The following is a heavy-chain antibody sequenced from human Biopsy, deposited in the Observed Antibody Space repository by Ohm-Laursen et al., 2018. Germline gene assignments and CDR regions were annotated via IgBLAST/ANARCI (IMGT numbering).Heavy chain of an antibody. CDR3: ARHPTGFWFDP. J-gene: IGHJ5*02. CDR2: IFYSGII. CDR1: GGSVSSNTNY. V-gene: IGHV4-39*01. Sequence: SDTLSLTCTVSGGSVSSNTNYWAWIRQPPGKGLEWIGSIFYSGIIYYNPSPKSRVSISVDTSKNQFSLNLNSVTAADTAVYYCARHPTGFWFDPWGQGTLVIVSS.